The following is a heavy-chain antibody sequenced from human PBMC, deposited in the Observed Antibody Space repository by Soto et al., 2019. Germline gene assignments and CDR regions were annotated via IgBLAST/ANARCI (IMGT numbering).Heavy chain of an antibody. CDR1: GFTLSSSG. J-gene: IGHJ4*02. D-gene: IGHD6-19*01. CDR3: AKDIGQWVAVAGRGPY. Sequence: QVQLVESGGGVVQPGRSLRLSCAASGFTLSSSGMHWVRQAPGKGLEWVAAISYDGSNKYYADSVKGRFTISRDNSKNTLYLQMSSLRVEDTAVYYWAKDIGQWVAVAGRGPYWGQGTLVTVSS. CDR2: ISYDGSNK. V-gene: IGHV3-30*18.